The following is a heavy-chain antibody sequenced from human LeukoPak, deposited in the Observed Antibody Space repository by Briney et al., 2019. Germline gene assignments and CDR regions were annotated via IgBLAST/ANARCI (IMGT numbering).Heavy chain of an antibody. CDR3: ARVVTSAFDI. Sequence: GASVKVSCKASGGTFNTYAISWVRQAPGQGLEWMGGIIPIFDTTHYAHNFQGRVTITADKSTSTAYMELSSLRSEDTAVYYCARVVTSAFDIWGQGTMVTVSS. V-gene: IGHV1-69*06. CDR1: GGTFNTYA. CDR2: IIPIFDTT. J-gene: IGHJ3*02. D-gene: IGHD3-16*01.